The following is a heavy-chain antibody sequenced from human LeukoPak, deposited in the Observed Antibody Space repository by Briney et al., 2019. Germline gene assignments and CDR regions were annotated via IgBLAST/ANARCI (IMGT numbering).Heavy chain of an antibody. Sequence: SEPLSLTCTVSGYSISSGYYWGWIRQPPGKGLEWIGSTYHSGSTYYNPSLKSRVTISVDTSKNQFSLKLSSVTAADTAVYYCAREYSSSSRLRGNRLYYYMDVWGKGDHGHRLL. CDR2: TYHSGST. V-gene: IGHV4-38-2*02. CDR1: GYSISSGYY. J-gene: IGHJ6*03. D-gene: IGHD6-6*01. CDR3: AREYSSSSRLRGNRLYYYMDV.